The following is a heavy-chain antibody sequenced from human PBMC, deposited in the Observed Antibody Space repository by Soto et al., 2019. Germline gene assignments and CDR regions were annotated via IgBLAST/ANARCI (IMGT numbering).Heavy chain of an antibody. J-gene: IGHJ4*02. V-gene: IGHV1-3*01. CDR1: GYTFTSYA. Sequence: GASVKVSCKASGYTFTSYAMHWVRQAPGQRLEWMGWINAGNGNTKYSQKFQGRVTITRDTSASTAYMELSSLRSEDTAVYCCARYRIAARPYYFDYWGQGTLVPVSS. CDR3: ARYRIAARPYYFDY. CDR2: INAGNGNT. D-gene: IGHD6-6*01.